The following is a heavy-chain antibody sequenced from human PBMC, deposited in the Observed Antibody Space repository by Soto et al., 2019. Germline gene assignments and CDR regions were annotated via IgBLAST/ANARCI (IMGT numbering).Heavy chain of an antibody. CDR1: GGSISSGDYY. V-gene: IGHV4-30-4*01. J-gene: IGHJ4*02. D-gene: IGHD3-22*01. CDR3: ARGSYYYDSSGSYHY. Sequence: QVQLQESGPGLVKPSQTLSLTCTVSGGSISSGDYYWSWIRQPPGKGLEWIGYIYYSGSTYYNPSLKSRVTISVDTSNNQVSLKLSSVTAADTAVYYCARGSYYYDSSGSYHYWGQGTLVTVSS. CDR2: IYYSGST.